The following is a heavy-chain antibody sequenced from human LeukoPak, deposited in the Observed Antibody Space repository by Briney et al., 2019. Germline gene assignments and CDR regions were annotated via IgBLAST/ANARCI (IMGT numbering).Heavy chain of an antibody. CDR1: GGSISSYY. D-gene: IGHD6-19*01. V-gene: IGHV4-59*08. Sequence: SETLSLTCTVSGGSISSYYWSWIRQPPGKGLEWIGTIYYSGSTKNNPSLKSRVTISVDTSKNQFSLRLTSVTAADTAVYYCARQRIAVTFDYWGQGTLVTVSS. J-gene: IGHJ4*02. CDR3: ARQRIAVTFDY. CDR2: IYYSGST.